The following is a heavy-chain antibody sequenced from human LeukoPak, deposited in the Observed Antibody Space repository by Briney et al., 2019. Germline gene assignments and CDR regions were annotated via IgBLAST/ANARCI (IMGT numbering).Heavy chain of an antibody. CDR2: IYSGGST. CDR3: ARNYYGSGSYPLSAAPEDY. Sequence: GGSLRLSCAASGFTVSSNYMSWVRQAPGKGLEWVSVIYSGGSTYYADSVKGRFTISRDNSKNTLYLQMNSLRAEDTAVYYCARNYYGSGSYPLSAAPEDYWGQGTLVTVSS. CDR1: GFTVSSNY. V-gene: IGHV3-66*01. J-gene: IGHJ4*02. D-gene: IGHD3-10*01.